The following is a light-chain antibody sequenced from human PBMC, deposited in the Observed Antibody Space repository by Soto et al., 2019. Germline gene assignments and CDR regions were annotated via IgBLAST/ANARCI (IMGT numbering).Light chain of an antibody. CDR1: QSISSW. V-gene: IGKV1-5*01. CDR3: QQYNNFWT. CDR2: DAS. Sequence: DIQMTQSPSTLSASVGDRVTITCRASQSISSWLAWYQQKPGKAPELLIYDASSLKSGVPSRFSGSESGTEFTLTISSLQPDDFGTYYCQQYNNFWTFGQGTKVDIK. J-gene: IGKJ1*01.